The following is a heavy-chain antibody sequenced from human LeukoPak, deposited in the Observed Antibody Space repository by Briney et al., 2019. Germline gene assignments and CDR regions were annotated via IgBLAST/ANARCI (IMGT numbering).Heavy chain of an antibody. D-gene: IGHD6-19*01. Sequence: PGGSLRLSCAASGFTFSSYAMHWVRQAPGKGLEWVAVISYDGSNKYYADSVKGRFTISRDNSKNTLYLQMNSLRAEDTAVYYCARDRLVQLFYFDYWGQGTLVTVSS. CDR3: ARDRLVQLFYFDY. V-gene: IGHV3-30-3*01. J-gene: IGHJ4*02. CDR2: ISYDGSNK. CDR1: GFTFSSYA.